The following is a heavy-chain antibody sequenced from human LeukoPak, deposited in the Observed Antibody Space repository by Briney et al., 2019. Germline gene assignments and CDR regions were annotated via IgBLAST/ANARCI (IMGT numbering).Heavy chain of an antibody. CDR1: GFTFNIYA. CDR2: ISASGGEI. Sequence: GGSLRLSCTASGFTFNIYAMKWVRQAPGRGPEWVSSISASGGEIRYADSVRGRFTISRDNFKNTLYLQMDSLRVEDTATYYCSKDLIPGSIGYFDCWGQGTPVTVSS. V-gene: IGHV3-23*01. D-gene: IGHD3-10*01. CDR3: SKDLIPGSIGYFDC. J-gene: IGHJ4*02.